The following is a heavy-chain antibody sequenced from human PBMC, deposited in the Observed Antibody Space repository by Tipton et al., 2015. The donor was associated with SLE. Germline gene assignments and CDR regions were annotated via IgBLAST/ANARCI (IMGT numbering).Heavy chain of an antibody. CDR2: IRTKSNNYAT. CDR3: AKDMYVSSSGPPFDS. V-gene: IGHV3-73*01. CDR1: GITFSGSA. J-gene: IGHJ4*02. D-gene: IGHD2-8*01. Sequence: SLRLSCAASGITFSGSAMHWVRQASGKGLEWVGRIRTKSNNYATTYAASVKGRFTISRDDSQNTTHLQMNSLRVEDTAVYYCAKDMYVSSSGPPFDSWGQGTLVTVSS.